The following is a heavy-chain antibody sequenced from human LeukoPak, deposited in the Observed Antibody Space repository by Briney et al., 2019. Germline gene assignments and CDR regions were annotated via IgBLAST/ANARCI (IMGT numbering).Heavy chain of an antibody. CDR2: IKQDGSEK. D-gene: IGHD4/OR15-4a*01. CDR1: GFTFSSYA. J-gene: IGHJ4*02. CDR3: ARDLYGGNPFDY. Sequence: PGGSLRLSCAASGFTFSSYAMSWVRQAPGKGLEWVANIKQDGSEKYYVDSVKGRFTISRDNAKNSLYLQMNSLRAEDTAVYYCARDLYGGNPFDYWGQGTLVTVSS. V-gene: IGHV3-7*01.